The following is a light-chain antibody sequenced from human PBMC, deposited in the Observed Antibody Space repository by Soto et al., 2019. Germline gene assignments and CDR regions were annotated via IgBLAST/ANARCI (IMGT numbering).Light chain of an antibody. CDR3: QQRHMWPIT. J-gene: IGKJ5*01. CDR1: QSFRGL. V-gene: IGKV3-11*01. CDR2: DAY. Sequence: EAVLAQSPFTLSLSPWERATLSCRASQSFRGLLAWYQQKPGQAPRLLIYDAYNRATGIPPRFSGSGSGTDFTLTISSLEPEDSAVYYCQQRHMWPITFGQGTRL.